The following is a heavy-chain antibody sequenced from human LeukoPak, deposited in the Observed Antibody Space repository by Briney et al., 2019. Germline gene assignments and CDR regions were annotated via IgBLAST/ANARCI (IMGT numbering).Heavy chain of an antibody. CDR2: INPSGGST. D-gene: IGHD4-17*01. CDR3: ARDPSPTVTTFWFDP. Sequence: GASVKVSCKASGYTFTSYYMHWVRQAPGQGLEWMGIINPSGGSTSYAQKFQGRVTMTRDTSTSTVYMELSSLRSEDTAVYYCARDPSPTVTTFWFDPWGQGTLVTVSS. J-gene: IGHJ5*02. V-gene: IGHV1-46*01. CDR1: GYTFTSYY.